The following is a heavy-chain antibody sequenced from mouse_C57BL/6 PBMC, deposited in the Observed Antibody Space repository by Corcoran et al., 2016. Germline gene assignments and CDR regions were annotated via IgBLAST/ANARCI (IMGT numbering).Heavy chain of an antibody. CDR3: ARRESYYSNYNWYFDV. J-gene: IGHJ1*03. CDR2: IYPGGGYT. V-gene: IGHV1-63*01. CDR1: GYTFTNYW. D-gene: IGHD2-5*01. Sequence: QVQLQQSGAELVRPGTSVKMSCKASGYTFTNYWIGWAKQRPGHGLEWIGDIYPGGGYTNYNEKFKGKATLAADKSSSTAYMQFSSLTSEDSAIYYCARRESYYSNYNWYFDVWGTGTTVTVSS.